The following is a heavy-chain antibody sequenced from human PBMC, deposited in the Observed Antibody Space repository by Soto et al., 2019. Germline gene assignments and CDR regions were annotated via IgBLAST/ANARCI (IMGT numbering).Heavy chain of an antibody. CDR1: GGSISSYY. V-gene: IGHV4-59*01. Sequence: SSETLSLTCTVSGGSISSYYWSWIRQPPGKGLEWIGYICYSGSTNYNPSLKSRVTISVDTSKNQFSLKLNSVTAADTAVYYCARDLWGYCGTDCYPLDVWGQGTTVTVSS. CDR3: ARDLWGYCGTDCYPLDV. J-gene: IGHJ6*02. CDR2: ICYSGST. D-gene: IGHD2-21*02.